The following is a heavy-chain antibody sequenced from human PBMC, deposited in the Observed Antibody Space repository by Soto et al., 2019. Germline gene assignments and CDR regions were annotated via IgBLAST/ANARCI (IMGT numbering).Heavy chain of an antibody. CDR1: GGSFSGYY. D-gene: IGHD3-10*01. CDR3: ARVTYLLWFGVRAHGMDA. CDR2: INHSGST. J-gene: IGHJ6*02. Sequence: KTAETLSLTCAVYGGSFSGYYWSWIRQPPGKGLEWIGEINHSGSTNYNPSLKSRVTISVDTSKNQFSLKLSSVTAADTAVYYCARVTYLLWFGVRAHGMDAWGQGTPVTVSS. V-gene: IGHV4-34*01.